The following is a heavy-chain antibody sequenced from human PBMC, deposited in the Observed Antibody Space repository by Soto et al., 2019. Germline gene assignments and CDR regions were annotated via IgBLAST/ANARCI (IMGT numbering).Heavy chain of an antibody. D-gene: IGHD3-10*02. Sequence: QVQLQESGPGLVKPSETLSLTCTVSGGSISSYYWRWIRQPPGKGLEWIGFIFYSGSTSYNPSLKSRVTISIDTSEYQSSLKLNSVTAADTAVYYCASMVGDPVLSFDSWGQGTLVAVSS. CDR1: GGSISSYY. J-gene: IGHJ5*01. CDR2: IFYSGST. CDR3: ASMVGDPVLSFDS. V-gene: IGHV4-59*01.